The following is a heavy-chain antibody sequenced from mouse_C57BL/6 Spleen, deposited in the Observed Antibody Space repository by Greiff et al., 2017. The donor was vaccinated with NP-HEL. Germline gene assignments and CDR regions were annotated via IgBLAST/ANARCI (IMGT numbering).Heavy chain of an antibody. Sequence: QVQLQQPGAELVKPGASVKLSCKASGYTFTSYWMHWVKQRPGQGLEWIGMIHPNSGSTNYNEKFKSKATLTVAKSSSTAYMQLSSLTSEDSAVYYCARSCITTVVRDAMDYWGQGTSVTVSS. J-gene: IGHJ4*01. CDR2: IHPNSGST. D-gene: IGHD1-1*01. V-gene: IGHV1-64*01. CDR3: ARSCITTVVRDAMDY. CDR1: GYTFTSYW.